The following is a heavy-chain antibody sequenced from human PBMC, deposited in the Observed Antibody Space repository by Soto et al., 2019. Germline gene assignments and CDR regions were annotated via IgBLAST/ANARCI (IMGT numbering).Heavy chain of an antibody. CDR3: AGGDYYHSSGYYFYYYTMDV. D-gene: IGHD3-22*01. V-gene: IGHV4-39*01. CDR1: GGSISSSSYY. CDR2: VYYGGST. J-gene: IGHJ6*02. Sequence: SETLSLTCTISGGSISSSSYYWGWIRQPPGKGLEWIGNVYYGGSTYYKPSLKSRVTISVETSKSQFSLKLSSVTAADTAVYYCAGGDYYHSSGYYFYYYTMDVWGQGTKVTVSS.